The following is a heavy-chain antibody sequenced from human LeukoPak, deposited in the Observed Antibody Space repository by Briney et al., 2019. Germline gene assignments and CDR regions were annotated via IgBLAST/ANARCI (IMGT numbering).Heavy chain of an antibody. Sequence: GGSLRLSCAASGFTFSHYALHWVRQAPGKGLEWVALIGHDGADKYYADSVKGRFLISRDNSKNTLNLQMNSLRAEDTAVYYCARDLGQYYDTSDNWFDPWGQGTLVTVSS. CDR1: GFTFSHYA. CDR3: ARDLGQYYDTSDNWFDP. V-gene: IGHV3-30*04. CDR2: IGHDGADK. D-gene: IGHD3-22*01. J-gene: IGHJ5*02.